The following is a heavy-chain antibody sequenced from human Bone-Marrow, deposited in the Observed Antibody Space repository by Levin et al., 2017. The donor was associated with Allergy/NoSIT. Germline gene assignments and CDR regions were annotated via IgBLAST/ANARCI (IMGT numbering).Heavy chain of an antibody. D-gene: IGHD1-1*01. CDR3: ARDGGTGTTGTTGH. Sequence: GGSLRLSCKASGYTFTGYYMHWVRQAPGQGLEWMGWINPNSGGTNYAQKFQGRVTMTRDTSISTAYMELSRLRSDDTAVYYCARDGGTGTTGTTGHWGQGTLVTVSS. CDR1: GYTFTGYY. V-gene: IGHV1-2*02. CDR2: INPNSGGT. J-gene: IGHJ4*02.